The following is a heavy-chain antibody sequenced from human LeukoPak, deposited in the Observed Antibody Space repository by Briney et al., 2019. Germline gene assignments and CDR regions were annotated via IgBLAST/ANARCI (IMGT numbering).Heavy chain of an antibody. CDR3: ARGQHTTYYYGSGSHNWFDP. CDR1: GYTFTSYA. V-gene: IGHV7-4-1*02. CDR2: INTNTGNP. D-gene: IGHD3-10*01. J-gene: IGHJ5*02. Sequence: ASVKVSCKASGYTFTSYAMNWVRQAPGQGLEWMGLINTNTGNPTYAQGFTGRFVFSLDTPVSTAYLQISSLKAEDTAVYYCARGQHTTYYYGSGSHNWFDPWGQGTLVTVSS.